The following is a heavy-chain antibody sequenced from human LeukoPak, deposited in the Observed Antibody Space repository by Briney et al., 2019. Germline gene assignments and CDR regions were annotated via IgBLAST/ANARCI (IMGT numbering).Heavy chain of an antibody. D-gene: IGHD4-11*01. Sequence: GGSLRLSCAASGFTFSSYWMTWVRQAPGKGLEWVANIKQDGSKKSYVDSVKGRFTISRDNAKNSLYLQMNSLRAEDTAIYYCTRVGYINEGIDYWGQGTLVTVSS. CDR3: TRVGYINEGIDY. CDR2: IKQDGSKK. J-gene: IGHJ4*02. CDR1: GFTFSSYW. V-gene: IGHV3-7*04.